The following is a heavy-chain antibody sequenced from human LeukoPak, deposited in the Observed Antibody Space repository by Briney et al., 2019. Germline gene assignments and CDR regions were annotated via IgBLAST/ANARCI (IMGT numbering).Heavy chain of an antibody. J-gene: IGHJ4*02. CDR1: GFTFSSYW. Sequence: GSLRLSCAASGFTFSSYWMSWVRQAPGKGLEWVANIKQDGSEKYYVDSVKGRLTISRDNAKNSLYLQMNSLRAEDTAVYYCARREEWELLYYFDYWGQGTLVTVSS. D-gene: IGHD1-26*01. V-gene: IGHV3-7*01. CDR3: ARREEWELLYYFDY. CDR2: IKQDGSEK.